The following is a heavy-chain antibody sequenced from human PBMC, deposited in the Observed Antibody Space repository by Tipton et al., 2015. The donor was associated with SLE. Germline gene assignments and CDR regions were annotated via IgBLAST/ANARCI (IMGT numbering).Heavy chain of an antibody. CDR2: IYYSGST. CDR3: AREIYYYYYMDV. V-gene: IGHV4-39*07. J-gene: IGHJ6*03. Sequence: TLSLTCTVSGGSISSSSYYWGWIRQPPGKGLEWIGSIYYSGSTYYNPSLKSRVTISVDTSKNQFSLKLSSVTAADTAVYYCAREIYYYYYMDVWGKGTTVTVSS. CDR1: GGSISSSSYY.